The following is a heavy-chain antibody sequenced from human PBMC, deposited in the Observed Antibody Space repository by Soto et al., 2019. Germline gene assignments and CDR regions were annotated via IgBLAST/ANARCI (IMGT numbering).Heavy chain of an antibody. CDR3: ARVPLTTYFDL. V-gene: IGHV4-61*01. CDR1: GGSVSGGSYC. Sequence: QVQLQESGPGLVKPSETLSLTCTVSGGSVSGGSYCWSWIRQHPGKGLECIGYVYNSGSTTYNPPLKSRVTISVATSKHQFSLGLSSVTAADTAVYYCARVPLTTYFDLWGRGTLVTVSS. J-gene: IGHJ2*01. D-gene: IGHD3-9*01. CDR2: VYNSGST.